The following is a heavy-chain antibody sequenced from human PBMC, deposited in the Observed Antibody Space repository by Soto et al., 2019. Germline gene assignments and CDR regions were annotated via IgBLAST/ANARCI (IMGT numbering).Heavy chain of an antibody. V-gene: IGHV3-33*01. J-gene: IGHJ4*01. CDR1: GFTFSRYG. CDR2: IWYDGSNK. D-gene: IGHD3-9*01. Sequence: QVQLVESGGGVVQPGRSLRLSCAASGFTFSRYGMYWVRQAPGKGLEWVAVIWYDGSNKYYEDSVKGRFTISRDNSKNTLYLQMNSLRAEGTAVYYCARDEGLTVYWGHGTLVTVSS. CDR3: ARDEGLTVY.